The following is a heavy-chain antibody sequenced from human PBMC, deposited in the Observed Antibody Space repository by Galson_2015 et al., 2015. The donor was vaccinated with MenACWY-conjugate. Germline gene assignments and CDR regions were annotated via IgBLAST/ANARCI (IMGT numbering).Heavy chain of an antibody. CDR3: AREIGQWVRGARYGMVV. CDR1: GFTFSSYW. V-gene: IGHV3-74*01. CDR2: INSDGSGT. J-gene: IGHJ6*02. D-gene: IGHD3-10*01. Sequence: SLRLSCAASGFTFSSYWMHWVRQAPGKGLVWVSRINSDGSGTRYADSVKGRFTISRDNAKNTLYLQMNSLRAEDTAVYYCAREIGQWVRGARYGMVVWGQGNPGHR.